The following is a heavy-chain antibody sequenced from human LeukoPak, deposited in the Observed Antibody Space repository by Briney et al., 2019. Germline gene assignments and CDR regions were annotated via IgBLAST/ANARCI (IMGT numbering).Heavy chain of an antibody. CDR3: TRDRGTYNWLDP. V-gene: IGHV3-73*01. D-gene: IGHD1-26*01. CDR2: IDRPAKSYAT. J-gene: IGHJ5*02. Sequence: PGGSLKLSCAASGFTLSDSAIHWVRQASGKGLEWVGLIDRPAKSYATAYGASVGGRFTISSDDSKNTAYLQMDSLKTEDTALYYCTRDRGTYNWLDPWGQGTLVTVSS. CDR1: GFTLSDSA.